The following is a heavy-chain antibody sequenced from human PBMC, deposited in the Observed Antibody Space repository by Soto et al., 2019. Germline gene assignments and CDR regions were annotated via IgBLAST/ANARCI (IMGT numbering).Heavy chain of an antibody. J-gene: IGHJ6*03. CDR1: GFTFSSYS. CDR2: ISSSSSTI. CDR3: ELVLGYYYYMDA. D-gene: IGHD3-10*02. Sequence: PGGSLRLSCAASGFTFSSYSMNWVRQAPGKGLEWVSYISSSSSTIYYADSVKGRFTISRDNAKNSLYLQMNSLRAEDTAVYYCELVLGYYYYMDAWGKGTPVTVYS. V-gene: IGHV3-48*01.